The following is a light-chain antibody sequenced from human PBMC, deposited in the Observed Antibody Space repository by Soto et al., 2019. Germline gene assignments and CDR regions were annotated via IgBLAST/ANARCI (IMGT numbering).Light chain of an antibody. CDR2: AAS. CDR3: YQSYRGPQT. V-gene: IGKV1-39*01. Sequence: DIQMTQFPTSLSASVGDRVTIICRASQSIGRNLNWYQHQPGKAPSLLIYAASLLQSGVSPRFSGSGSGTEFTLTITGLQPGDFATYYCYQSYRGPQTFGPGT. J-gene: IGKJ3*01. CDR1: QSIGRN.